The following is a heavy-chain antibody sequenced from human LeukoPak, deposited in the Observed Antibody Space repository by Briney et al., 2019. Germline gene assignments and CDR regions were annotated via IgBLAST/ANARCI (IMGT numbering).Heavy chain of an antibody. V-gene: IGHV3-23*01. J-gene: IGHJ2*01. CDR3: ASRIAAARLAGYFDL. D-gene: IGHD6-13*01. CDR2: ISGSGGST. CDR1: GFTFSSYA. Sequence: GGSLRLSCAASGFTFSSYAMSWVRQAPGKGLEWVSAISGSGGSTYYADSVKGRFTISRDNSKNTLYLQMNSLRAEDTAVYYCASRIAAARLAGYFDLWGRGTLVTVSS.